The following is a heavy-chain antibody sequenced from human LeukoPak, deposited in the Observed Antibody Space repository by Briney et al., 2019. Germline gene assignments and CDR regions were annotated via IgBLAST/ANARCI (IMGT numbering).Heavy chain of an antibody. CDR1: GFTFSTYA. Sequence: GGSLRLSCAASGFTFSTYAMTWVRQAPGKGLEWVSVISGSGDSTSYANSVKGRFTISRDNSKNTLYLQMNSLRAEDTAVYYCAKDDRWLQFCCWGQGTLVTVSS. CDR2: ISGSGDST. J-gene: IGHJ4*02. V-gene: IGHV3-23*01. D-gene: IGHD5-24*01. CDR3: AKDDRWLQFCC.